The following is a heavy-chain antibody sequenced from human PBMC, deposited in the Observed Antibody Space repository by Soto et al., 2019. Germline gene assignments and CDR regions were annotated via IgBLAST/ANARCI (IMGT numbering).Heavy chain of an antibody. CDR1: GGSISSSNW. J-gene: IGHJ5*02. V-gene: IGHV4-4*02. D-gene: IGHD2-2*02. CDR2: SYHSGST. Sequence: QVQLQESGPGLVKPSGTLSLTCAVSGGSISSSNWWSWVRQPPGKGLEWIGESYHSGSTNYNPSLKSRVTISADKSKNQFYLKLSSVTAADTAVYYCARRHCSSTSCYRGGWFDPWGQGTLVTVSS. CDR3: ARRHCSSTSCYRGGWFDP.